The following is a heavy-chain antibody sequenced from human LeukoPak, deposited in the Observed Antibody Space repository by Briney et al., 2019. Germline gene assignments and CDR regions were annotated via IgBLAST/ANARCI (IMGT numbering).Heavy chain of an antibody. CDR2: IYYSGGT. V-gene: IGHV4-59*12. CDR3: ARGRSGWYHY. CDR1: GGSISSYY. Sequence: SETLSLTCSVSGGSISSYYGSWLRQPPGKGLEWIGYIYYSGGTDYNPSLKSRVTMSVDTSKNQFSLKLSSVTAADTAVYYCARGRSGWYHYWGQGTLVTVSS. J-gene: IGHJ4*02. D-gene: IGHD6-19*01.